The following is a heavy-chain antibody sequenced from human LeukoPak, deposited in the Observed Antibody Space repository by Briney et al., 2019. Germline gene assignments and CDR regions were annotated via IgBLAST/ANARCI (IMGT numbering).Heavy chain of an antibody. CDR3: ARDSPQALAILHAFDI. D-gene: IGHD5-12*01. J-gene: IGHJ3*02. Sequence: GGSLRLSCAASGFTFSSYTMNGVRQSPGKGLEGVSKISSSSSTIYYADSVKGRFTISRDNAKNSLYLQMNSLRAEDTAVYYCARDSPQALAILHAFDIWGHGTMVTVSS. CDR2: ISSSSSTI. V-gene: IGHV3-48*01. CDR1: GFTFSSYT.